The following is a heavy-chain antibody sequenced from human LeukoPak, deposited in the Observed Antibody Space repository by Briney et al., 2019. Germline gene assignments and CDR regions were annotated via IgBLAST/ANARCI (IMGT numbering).Heavy chain of an antibody. CDR2: ISGSGGST. J-gene: IGHJ6*02. Sequence: PGGSLRLSCAASGFTFSSYAMSWVRQAPGKGLEGVSAISGSGGSTYYADSVKGRFTISRDNSKNTLYLQMNTLRAEDTAVYYCASPYSSGWSHYYYYYGMDVWGQGTTVTVSS. CDR3: ASPYSSGWSHYYYYYGMDV. D-gene: IGHD6-19*01. CDR1: GFTFSSYA. V-gene: IGHV3-23*01.